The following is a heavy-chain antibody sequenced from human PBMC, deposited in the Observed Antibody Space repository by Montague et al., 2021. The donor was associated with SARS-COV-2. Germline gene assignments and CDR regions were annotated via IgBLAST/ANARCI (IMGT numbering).Heavy chain of an antibody. V-gene: IGHV4-61*02. D-gene: IGHD6-19*01. CDR3: TRDIAVAGLFDY. J-gene: IGHJ4*02. Sequence: TLSLTCTVSGGSISSGSYYWIWIRQPAGKGLEWIGRISISGSTNYNPSLKSRVTISVDTSKNQFSLKLSSVTAADTAVYYCTRDIAVAGLFDYWGQGNLVTGSP. CDR2: ISISGST. CDR1: GGSISSGSYY.